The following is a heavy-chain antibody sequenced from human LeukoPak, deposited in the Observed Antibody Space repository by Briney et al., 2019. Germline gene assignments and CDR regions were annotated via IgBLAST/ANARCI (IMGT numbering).Heavy chain of an antibody. Sequence: PGGSLRLSCVASGFAFNEYTMHWVRQAPGKGLEWVSLITWGGATTYYADSVKGRFTISRDNSKNSLYLQMNNLSTEDTALYYCGKDLAGSYLLDYWGQGTLATVSS. CDR2: ITWGGATT. J-gene: IGHJ4*02. D-gene: IGHD3-10*01. CDR1: GFAFNEYT. V-gene: IGHV3-43*01. CDR3: GKDLAGSYLLDY.